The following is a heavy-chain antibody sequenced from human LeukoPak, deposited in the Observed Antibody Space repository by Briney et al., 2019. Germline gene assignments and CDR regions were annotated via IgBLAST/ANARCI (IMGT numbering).Heavy chain of an antibody. J-gene: IGHJ3*02. CDR2: IYYSGST. D-gene: IGHD3-10*01. V-gene: IGHV4-39*01. Sequence: SETLSLTCTVSGGSISSSSYYWGWIRQPPGKGLEWIGSIYYSGSTYYNPSLKSRVTISVDTSKNQFSLKLSSVTAADTAVYYRARHYIREGAFDIWGQGTMVTDSA. CDR1: GGSISSSSYY. CDR3: ARHYIREGAFDI.